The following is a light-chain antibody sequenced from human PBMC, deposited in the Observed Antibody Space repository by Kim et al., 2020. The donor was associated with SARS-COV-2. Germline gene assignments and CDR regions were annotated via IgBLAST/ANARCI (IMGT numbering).Light chain of an antibody. CDR3: QSYNRDNVL. Sequence: GNKIAISCPRNSGSIDDNYVQWYQQRPGGVPTTVIYEDDQRPSGVSDRFSGSIDNSSNSASLTISGLRTEDEADYYCQSYNRDNVLFGGGTQLTVL. V-gene: IGLV6-57*03. CDR1: SGSIDDNY. CDR2: EDD. J-gene: IGLJ2*01.